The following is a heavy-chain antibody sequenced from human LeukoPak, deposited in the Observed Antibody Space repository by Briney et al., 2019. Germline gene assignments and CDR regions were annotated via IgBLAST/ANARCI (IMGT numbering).Heavy chain of an antibody. CDR1: GGSISSYY. CDR2: IYNSGST. CDR3: ARGGSSPWANNWFDP. Sequence: KSSETLSLTCTVSGGSISSYYWSWIRQPPGKGLEWIGYIYNSGSTNYNHSLKSRVTISVDTSKNQFSLKLNSVTAADTAVYYCARGGSSPWANNWFDPWGQGTLVTVSS. D-gene: IGHD2-2*01. J-gene: IGHJ5*02. V-gene: IGHV4-59*01.